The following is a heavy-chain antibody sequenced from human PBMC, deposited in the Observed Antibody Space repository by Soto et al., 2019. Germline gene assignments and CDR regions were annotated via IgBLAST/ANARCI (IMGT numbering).Heavy chain of an antibody. CDR3: ARGVAGTSSLWFDP. CDR2: IYYSGST. J-gene: IGHJ5*02. Sequence: GSLRLSCAASGFAFSSSSVNWVRQAPGKGLEWIGYIYYSGSTNYNPSLKSRVTISIDTSKYQFSLKLNSVTAADTAVYYCARGVAGTSSLWFDPWGQGTLVTVSS. D-gene: IGHD6-19*01. V-gene: IGHV4-59*01. CDR1: GFAFSSSS.